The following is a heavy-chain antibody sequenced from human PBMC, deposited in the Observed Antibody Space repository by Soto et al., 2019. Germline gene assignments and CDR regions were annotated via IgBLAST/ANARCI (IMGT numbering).Heavy chain of an antibody. CDR3: AKTYYGSGRGWFDP. CDR1: GGSFSDYY. J-gene: IGHJ5*02. D-gene: IGHD3-10*01. Sequence: QVQLQQWGAGLLKPSETLSLTCAVYGGSFSDYYWSWIRQPPGKGLEWIGEISHSGSTNYNPSLKSRVTISVDTSKNQFSLKLSSVTAADTAVYYCAKTYYGSGRGWFDPWGQGTLVTVSS. CDR2: ISHSGST. V-gene: IGHV4-34*01.